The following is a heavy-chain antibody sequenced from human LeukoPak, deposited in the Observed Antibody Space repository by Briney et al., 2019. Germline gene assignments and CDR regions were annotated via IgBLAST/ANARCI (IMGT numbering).Heavy chain of an antibody. V-gene: IGHV4-39*07. CDR2: IYYSGST. CDR3: ARAYIVVVVAATLLEGGFDP. Sequence: SETLSLTCTVSGGSISSSSYYWGWIRQPPGKGLEWIGSIYYSGSTYYNPSLKSRVTISVDTSKNQFSLKLSSVTAADTAVYYCARAYIVVVVAATLLEGGFDPWGQGTLVTVSS. D-gene: IGHD2-15*01. J-gene: IGHJ5*02. CDR1: GGSISSSSYY.